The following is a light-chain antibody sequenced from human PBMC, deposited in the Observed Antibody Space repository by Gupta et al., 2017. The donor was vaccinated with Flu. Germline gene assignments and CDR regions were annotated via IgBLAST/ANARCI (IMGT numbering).Light chain of an antibody. V-gene: IGLV2-11*01. CDR2: GVS. J-gene: IGLJ3*02. CDR3: CSYAGSYWV. CDR1: SSDVGGYNY. Sequence: GSPGQSVTISCTGTSSDVGGYNYVSWYQQHPGKAPKLMIYGVSKRPSGVPDRFSGSKSGNTASLTISGLQAEDEADYYCCSYAGSYWVFGGGTKLTVL.